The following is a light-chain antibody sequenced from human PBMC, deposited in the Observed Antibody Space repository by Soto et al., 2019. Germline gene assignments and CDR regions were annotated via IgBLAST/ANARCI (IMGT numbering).Light chain of an antibody. CDR2: GAS. J-gene: IGKJ1*01. CDR3: QQYGSSPRT. V-gene: IGKV3-20*01. CDR1: QRISNSY. Sequence: EIVLTQSPSTLSLSPGERSTLSCRASQRISNSYLAWYQQKPGQAPRLLIYGASSRDTGIPERFSGSGSVTDFTLTISRLEPEDFAVYFCQQYGSSPRTFGQGTKVDIK.